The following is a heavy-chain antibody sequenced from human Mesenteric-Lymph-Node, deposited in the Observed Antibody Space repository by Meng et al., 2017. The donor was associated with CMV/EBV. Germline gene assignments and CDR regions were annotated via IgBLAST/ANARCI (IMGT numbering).Heavy chain of an antibody. D-gene: IGHD2-2*01. CDR2: ISGYGDNT. CDR3: ARTPDPGNCGSASCSRIDY. CDR1: GFTFRNYA. V-gene: IGHV3-23*01. J-gene: IGHJ4*02. Sequence: GESLKISCAASGFTFRNYAVSWLRRAPGKGLDWVSSISGYGDNTYYPGSVRGRFTISRDNSRNTLFLQMDSLTVEDTAVYYCARTPDPGNCGSASCSRIDYWGQGTLVTVSS.